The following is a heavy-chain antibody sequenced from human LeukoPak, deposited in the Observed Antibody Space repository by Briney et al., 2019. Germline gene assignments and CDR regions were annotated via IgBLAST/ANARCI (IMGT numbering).Heavy chain of an antibody. D-gene: IGHD4-11*01. CDR2: IDGDGSST. Sequence: GGSLRLSCAASGFTFSSYGMNWVRQAPGKGLVWVSRIDGDGSSTSYADSVKGRFSISRDNAKNTVYLQMDSLRAEDTAVYYCARVGRLQSFDAFDIWGQGTTVTVSS. CDR1: GFTFSSYG. J-gene: IGHJ3*02. V-gene: IGHV3-74*01. CDR3: ARVGRLQSFDAFDI.